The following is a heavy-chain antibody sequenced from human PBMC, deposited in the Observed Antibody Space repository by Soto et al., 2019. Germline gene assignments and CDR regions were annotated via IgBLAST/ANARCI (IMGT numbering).Heavy chain of an antibody. CDR1: GFTFNHYA. CDR2: VSGRGGST. V-gene: IGHV3-23*01. CDR3: AKDSTVTTSLYFYYYGFDV. D-gene: IGHD4-17*01. Sequence: GGSMRLSCTASGFTFNHYAMSWVRQAPGKGLEWVSAVSGRGGSTKYADSVKGRFIISRDNSNSTLYLQMDSLRGEDTAVYYCAKDSTVTTSLYFYYYGFDVWGQGTTVTVSS. J-gene: IGHJ6*02.